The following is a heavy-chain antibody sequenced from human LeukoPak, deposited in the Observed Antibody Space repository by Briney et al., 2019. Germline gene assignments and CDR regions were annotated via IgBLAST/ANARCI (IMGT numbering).Heavy chain of an antibody. Sequence: GGSLRLSCAASGFTFSSYAMSWVRQAPGKGLEWVSAISGSGGSTYYADSVKGRFTISRDNSKNTLYLQMNSLRVEDTAVYYCAKANDFWSGVFDYWGQGTLVTVSS. V-gene: IGHV3-23*01. CDR3: AKANDFWSGVFDY. CDR2: ISGSGGST. D-gene: IGHD3-3*01. CDR1: GFTFSSYA. J-gene: IGHJ4*02.